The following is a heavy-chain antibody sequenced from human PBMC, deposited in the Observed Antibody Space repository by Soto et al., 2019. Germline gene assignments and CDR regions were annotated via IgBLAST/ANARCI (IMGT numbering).Heavy chain of an antibody. CDR1: GGTFSSYA. Sequence: QVQLVQSGAEVKKPGSSVKVSCKASGGTFSSYAISWVRQAPGQGLEWMGGIIPIFGTANYAQKFQGRVTITAAESTSTAYMELSSLRSEDTAVYYCARGGGYWDEDFGTVNWFDPWGQGTLVTVSS. D-gene: IGHD2-15*01. V-gene: IGHV1-69*01. J-gene: IGHJ5*02. CDR3: ARGGGYWDEDFGTVNWFDP. CDR2: IIPIFGTA.